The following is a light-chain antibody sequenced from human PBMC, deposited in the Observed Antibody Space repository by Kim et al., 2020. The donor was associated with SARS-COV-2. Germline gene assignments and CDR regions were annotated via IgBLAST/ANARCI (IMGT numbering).Light chain of an antibody. Sequence: VSPGTQASIPCPGDKLGVKNASLYQQKPGQSRVLVICQDTKRPSGIPERFSCSNSGNTATLTISGTQAMDEADYYCQAWDSSTVVFGGGTQLTVL. CDR1: KLGVKN. V-gene: IGLV3-1*01. J-gene: IGLJ2*01. CDR2: QDT. CDR3: QAWDSSTVV.